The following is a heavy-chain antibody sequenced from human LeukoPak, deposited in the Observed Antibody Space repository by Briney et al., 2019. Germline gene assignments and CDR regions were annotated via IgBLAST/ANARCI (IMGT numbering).Heavy chain of an antibody. J-gene: IGHJ4*02. Sequence: GASVKVSCKAPGYTFVTYGINWVRQAPGQGPEWIGWISTYNGNTKYALKFQDRVTLTRDTSTTTAYMELKSLTSDDRAVYYCARASFDHWGQGTLVIVSS. CDR2: ISTYNGNT. CDR1: GYTFVTYG. V-gene: IGHV1-18*01. CDR3: ARASFDH.